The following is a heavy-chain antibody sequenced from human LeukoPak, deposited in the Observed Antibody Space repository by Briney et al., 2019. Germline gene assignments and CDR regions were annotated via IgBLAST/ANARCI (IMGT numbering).Heavy chain of an antibody. D-gene: IGHD3-22*01. CDR1: GGTFSSYA. Sequence: AAVTVSCKASGGTFSSYAISWVRQAPGQGLEWMGGIIPIFGTANYAQKFQGRVTITADESTSTAYMELSSLRSEDTAVYYCARGGFATYYFDYWGQGTLVTVSS. CDR3: ARGGFATYYFDY. V-gene: IGHV1-69*13. CDR2: IIPIFGTA. J-gene: IGHJ4*02.